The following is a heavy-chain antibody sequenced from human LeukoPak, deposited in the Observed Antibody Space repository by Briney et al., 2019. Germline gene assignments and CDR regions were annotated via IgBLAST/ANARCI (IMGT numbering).Heavy chain of an antibody. J-gene: IGHJ4*02. CDR1: GFTFSSYE. CDR3: GRGPMLRGVMISRSKSGYFDY. D-gene: IGHD3-10*01. CDR2: ISSSGSTI. Sequence: GGSLRLSCAASGFTFSSYEMNWVRQAPGKGLEWVSYISSSGSTIYYADSVKGRFTISRENATNSLYLQMNSFGAEDTAVYYCGRGPMLRGVMISRSKSGYFDYWGQGALVTVSS. V-gene: IGHV3-48*03.